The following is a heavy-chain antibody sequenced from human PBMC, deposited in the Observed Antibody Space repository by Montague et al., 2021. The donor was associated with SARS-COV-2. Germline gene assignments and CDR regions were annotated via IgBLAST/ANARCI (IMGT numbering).Heavy chain of an antibody. V-gene: IGHV6-1*01. CDR3: ARGLWFGELLNRYYYYGMDV. CDR2: TYYRSKWYN. CDR1: GDSVSSNSAA. J-gene: IGHJ6*02. Sequence: CAISGDSVSSNSAAWNWIRQSPSRGPEWLGRTYYRSKWYNDYAVSVKSRITINPDTSKNQFSLQLNSVTPEDTAVYYCARGLWFGELLNRYYYYGMDVWGQGTTVTVSS. D-gene: IGHD3-10*01.